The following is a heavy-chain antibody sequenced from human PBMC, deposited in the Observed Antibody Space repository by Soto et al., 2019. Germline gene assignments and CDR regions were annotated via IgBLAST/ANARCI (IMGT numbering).Heavy chain of an antibody. V-gene: IGHV4-4*07. CDR1: GASMNSYH. CDR3: ARDQGVAAAGITWFDP. D-gene: IGHD6-13*01. CDR2: IHSSGST. J-gene: IGHJ5*02. Sequence: SETLSLTCTVSGASMNSYHWSWIRQPAGKGLEWIGHIHSSGSTNYNPSLKSRVTMSVDTSKNQFSLRLMSLTAADTAVYYCARDQGVAAAGITWFDPWGQGSLVTISS.